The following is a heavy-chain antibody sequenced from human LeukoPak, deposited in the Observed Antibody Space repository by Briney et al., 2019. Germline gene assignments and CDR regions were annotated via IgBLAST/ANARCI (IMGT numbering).Heavy chain of an antibody. Sequence: SETLSLTCTVSGGSITNLDYYWTWIRQPAGKRLEWIGRIYTSGGTNYNPSLKSRVTMSVDRSKNEISLHLASLTAADTALYYCAGRGSSSGSFDIWGPGTFVTVSS. V-gene: IGHV4-61*02. CDR3: AGRGSSSGSFDI. CDR2: IYTSGGT. CDR1: GGSITNLDYY. J-gene: IGHJ3*02. D-gene: IGHD3-10*01.